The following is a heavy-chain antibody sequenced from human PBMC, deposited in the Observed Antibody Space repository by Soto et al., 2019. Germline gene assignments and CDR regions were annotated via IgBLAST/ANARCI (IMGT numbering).Heavy chain of an antibody. Sequence: EVQLVESGGGLVQPGGSLRLSCAAYGFTFSLYSMSWVRQAPGKGLEWVSYISRSSTGIHYADSVKGRFTIPRDDATNSMHLQMNRLRDGDTAVYYCARAVTWGLDVWGQGTTVSISS. D-gene: IGHD3-10*01. CDR3: ARAVTWGLDV. J-gene: IGHJ6*02. V-gene: IGHV3-48*02. CDR2: ISRSSTGI. CDR1: GFTFSLYS.